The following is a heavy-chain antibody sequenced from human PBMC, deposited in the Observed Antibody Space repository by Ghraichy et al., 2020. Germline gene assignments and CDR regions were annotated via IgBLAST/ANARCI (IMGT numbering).Heavy chain of an antibody. CDR2: INPNNGDT. CDR3: AREIDRDSGRYFDS. D-gene: IGHD3-22*01. Sequence: ASVKVSCTASGYTFTGYYMHWVRQAPGQGLEWMGRINPNNGDTNYAQKFQGRVTMTRDTSISTAYMELNRLRSDDTAVYSCAREIDRDSGRYFDSWAQGTQVTVSS. J-gene: IGHJ4*02. V-gene: IGHV1-2*06. CDR1: GYTFTGYY.